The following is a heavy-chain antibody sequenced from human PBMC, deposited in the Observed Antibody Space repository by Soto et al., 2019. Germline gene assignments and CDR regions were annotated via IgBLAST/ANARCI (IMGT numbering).Heavy chain of an antibody. V-gene: IGHV3-23*01. CDR1: GFTFSSSA. CDR3: ATRGRYYFDC. CDR2: ISNGVGT. J-gene: IGHJ4*02. Sequence: EVQLLESGGGLVQPGGSLRLSCAASGFTFSSSAMSWVRQAPGKGLEWVSSISNGVGTYYTDSVKGRFTISRDNSKNTLCLQMNSLRAEDTAVYYCATRGRYYFDCWGQGTLVAVSS.